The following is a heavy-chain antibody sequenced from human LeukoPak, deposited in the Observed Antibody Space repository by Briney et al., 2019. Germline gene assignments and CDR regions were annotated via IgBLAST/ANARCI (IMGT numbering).Heavy chain of an antibody. Sequence: PSETLSLTCTVSGGSISSYYWSWIRQPPGKGLEWIGGSYYSGWTNYNPSLKSRVTVAVDTSENQFSLKLSSVTAADTAVYYCARRGGGRVGSGSYWYFDYWGQGTLVTVSS. CDR1: GGSISSYY. J-gene: IGHJ4*02. V-gene: IGHV4-59*08. D-gene: IGHD3-10*01. CDR3: ARRGGGRVGSGSYWYFDY. CDR2: SYYSGWT.